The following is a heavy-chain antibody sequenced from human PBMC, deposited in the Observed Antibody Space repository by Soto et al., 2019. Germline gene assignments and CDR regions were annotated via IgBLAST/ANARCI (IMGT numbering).Heavy chain of an antibody. D-gene: IGHD3-3*01. CDR1: GGSISSGGYS. CDR2: IYHSGST. J-gene: IGHJ6*02. V-gene: IGHV4-30-2*01. Sequence: PSETLSFTCAVSGGSISSGGYSWSWIRQPPGKGLEWIGYIYHSGSTYYNPSLKSRVTMSVDTSKNQFSLKLSSVTAADTAVYYCAREPDGLIFGVVMDYYGMDVWGQGTTVTVSS. CDR3: AREPDGLIFGVVMDYYGMDV.